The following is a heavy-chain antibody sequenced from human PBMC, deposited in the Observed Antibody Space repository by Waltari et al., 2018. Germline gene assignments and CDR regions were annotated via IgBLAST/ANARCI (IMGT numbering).Heavy chain of an antibody. Sequence: EAQLVESGGGLIQPGGSLRISCAASGFSISDNYMGWVRQAPGKGLEWVSFIKSGGTTYYADSVKGRFTISRDNSKNTVYLQMNSLIAEDTAMYYCARDSKFDPWGQGTLVTVSS. CDR3: ARDSKFDP. D-gene: IGHD4-4*01. CDR2: IKSGGTT. CDR1: GFSISDNY. V-gene: IGHV3-53*01. J-gene: IGHJ5*02.